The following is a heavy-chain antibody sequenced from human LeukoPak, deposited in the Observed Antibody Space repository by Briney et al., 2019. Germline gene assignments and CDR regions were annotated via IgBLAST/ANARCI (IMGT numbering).Heavy chain of an antibody. CDR1: GGSISSYY. Sequence: GSLSLTCTVSGGSISSYYWSWIRRPPGKGPEWIGYIYYIGSTNYNPSLKSRVTISVDTSKKQFSLKLSSVTAADTAVYYCARRRNEIQAAARPEYYFDYWGQGTLVTVSS. CDR3: ARRRNEIQAAARPEYYFDY. J-gene: IGHJ4*02. V-gene: IGHV4-59*12. D-gene: IGHD6-13*01. CDR2: IYYIGST.